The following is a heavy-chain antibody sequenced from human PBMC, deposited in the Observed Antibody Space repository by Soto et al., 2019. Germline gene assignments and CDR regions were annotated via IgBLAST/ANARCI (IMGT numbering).Heavy chain of an antibody. Sequence: KTSETLSLACAVYGGSFSGYYWSWIRQPPGKGLEWIGEINHSGSTNYNPSLKSRVTISVDTSKNQFSLKLSSVTAADTAVYYCSRFFRGGYSYGYYYYYGMDVWGQGTTVTVSS. V-gene: IGHV4-34*01. CDR3: SRFFRGGYSYGYYYYYGMDV. CDR1: GGSFSGYY. D-gene: IGHD5-18*01. CDR2: INHSGST. J-gene: IGHJ6*02.